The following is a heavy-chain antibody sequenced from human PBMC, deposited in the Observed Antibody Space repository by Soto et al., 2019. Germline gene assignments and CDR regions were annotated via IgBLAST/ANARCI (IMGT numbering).Heavy chain of an antibody. D-gene: IGHD3-10*01. V-gene: IGHV3-23*01. CDR1: GFSFSSKA. CDR2: ISGSGGST. J-gene: IGHJ4*02. CDR3: WGDIILVRGIYFDY. Sequence: EVQLLESGGGLVQPGGSLRLSCAASGFSFSSKAMSWVRQAPGKGLEWVSGISGSGGSTYYADSVKGRFTISRDNSQNTLYLELNSLRAEDTAVYYCWGDIILVRGIYFDYWGQGILVTVSS.